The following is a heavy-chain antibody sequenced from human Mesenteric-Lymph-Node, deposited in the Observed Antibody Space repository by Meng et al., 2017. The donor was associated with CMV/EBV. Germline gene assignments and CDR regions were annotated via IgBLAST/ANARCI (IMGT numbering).Heavy chain of an antibody. V-gene: IGHV4-34*01. CDR1: GGSFSGYY. CDR3: ARGSSYDILTGYFDY. CDR2: INHSGST. J-gene: IGHJ4*02. Sequence: QVQLDQWGVGLLKRSETLSVTCAVYGGSFSGYYWNWIRQSPEKGLEWSWEINHSGSTTYNPSFTSRIIISVDTSTNQISLNMSSVTAADTAVYYCARGSSYDILTGYFDYWGQGALVTVSS. D-gene: IGHD3-9*01.